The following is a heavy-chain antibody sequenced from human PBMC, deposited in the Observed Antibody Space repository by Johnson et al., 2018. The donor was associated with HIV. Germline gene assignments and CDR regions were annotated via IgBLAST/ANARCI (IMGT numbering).Heavy chain of an antibody. D-gene: IGHD3-16*01. J-gene: IGHJ3*02. CDR1: GFTFSSYW. CDR3: ARDWGTRGWDDAFDI. Sequence: EQLVESGGGLVQPGGSLRLSCAASGFTFSSYWMSWVRQAPGKGLEWVANIKQDGSEKYYVDSVKGRFTISRDNAKNSLYLQMNSLRAEDTAVYYCARDWGTRGWDDAFDIWGHGSLVTVSS. V-gene: IGHV3-7*01. CDR2: IKQDGSEK.